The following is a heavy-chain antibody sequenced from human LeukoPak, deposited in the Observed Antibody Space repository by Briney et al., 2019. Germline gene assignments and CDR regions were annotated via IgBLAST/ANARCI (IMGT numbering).Heavy chain of an antibody. Sequence: QTGGSLRLSCAASGFTFSSYGMHWVRQAPGKGLEWVAFIRYDGSNKYYADSVKGRFTISRDNSKNTLYLQMNSLRAEDTAVYYCARATTVVTPGPTDYWGQGTLVTVSS. D-gene: IGHD4-23*01. CDR3: ARATTVVTPGPTDY. CDR2: IRYDGSNK. J-gene: IGHJ4*02. CDR1: GFTFSSYG. V-gene: IGHV3-30*02.